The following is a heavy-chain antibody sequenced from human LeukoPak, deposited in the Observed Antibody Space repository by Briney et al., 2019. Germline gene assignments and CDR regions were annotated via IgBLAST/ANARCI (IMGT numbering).Heavy chain of an antibody. J-gene: IGHJ6*02. CDR2: INPNSGGT. CDR1: GYTFTGYY. V-gene: IGHV1-2*04. D-gene: IGHD5-24*01. CDR3: TRDQIEMTTIMDYYYGMDV. Sequence: ASVKVSCKASGYTFTGYYMHWVRQAPGQGLEWMGWINPNSGGTNYAQKFQGWVTMTRDTSISTAYMELSRLRSDDTAVYYCTRDQIEMTTIMDYYYGMDVWGQGTTVTVSS.